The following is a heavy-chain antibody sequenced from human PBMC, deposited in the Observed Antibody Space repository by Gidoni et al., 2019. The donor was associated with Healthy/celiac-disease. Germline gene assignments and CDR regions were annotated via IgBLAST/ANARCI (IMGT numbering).Heavy chain of an antibody. CDR3: ARDSEAYYYGSGSYYKSGYYFDY. J-gene: IGHJ4*02. Sequence: QVQLQESGPGLVKPSDTLSLTCTVSGGSISSYYWSWIRQPPGKGLEWIGYIYYSGSTNYNPSLKSRVTTSVDTSKNQFSLKLSSVTAADTAVYYCARDSEAYYYGSGSYYKSGYYFDYWGQGTLVTVSS. CDR2: IYYSGST. V-gene: IGHV4-59*01. D-gene: IGHD3-10*01. CDR1: GGSISSYY.